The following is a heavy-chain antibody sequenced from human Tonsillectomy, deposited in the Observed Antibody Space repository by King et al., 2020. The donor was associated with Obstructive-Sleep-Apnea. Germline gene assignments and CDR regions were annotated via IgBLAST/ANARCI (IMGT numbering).Heavy chain of an antibody. V-gene: IGHV4-59*01. D-gene: IGHD6-13*01. CDR3: ARVDYSSSWGKEALDY. CDR2: IYYSGST. J-gene: IGHJ4*02. Sequence: VQLQESGPGLVKPSETLSLTCTVSGGSISSYYWSWIRQPPGKGLEWIGYIYYSGSTNYNPSLKSRVTISVDTSKNQFSLKLSSVTAADTAVYYCARVDYSSSWGKEALDYWGQGTLVTVSS. CDR1: GGSISSYY.